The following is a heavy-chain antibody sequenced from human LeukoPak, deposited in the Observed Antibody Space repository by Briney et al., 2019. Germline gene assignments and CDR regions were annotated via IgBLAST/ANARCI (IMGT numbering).Heavy chain of an antibody. CDR1: GGSISSDY. Sequence: SETLSLTRTLSGGSISSDYWSRVRQPPGQGLAGIGHIYNSGRTNYNPSLKSRVTMSVDTSKNHFSLKLSSVTAADTALYYCVRHEEDSSGWYGLGYWGQGTLVTVSS. V-gene: IGHV4-59*08. D-gene: IGHD6-13*01. CDR3: VRHEEDSSGWYGLGY. J-gene: IGHJ4*02. CDR2: IYNSGRT.